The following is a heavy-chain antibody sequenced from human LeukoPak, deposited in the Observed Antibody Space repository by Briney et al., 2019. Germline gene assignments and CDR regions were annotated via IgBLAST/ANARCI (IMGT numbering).Heavy chain of an antibody. J-gene: IGHJ5*02. CDR3: AAESERWLVRT. CDR2: IYYSGST. D-gene: IGHD6-19*01. CDR1: GGLISSGSYY. Sequence: SETLSLTCTVSGGLISSGSYYWSWIRQPAGKGLEWIGYIYYSGSTNYNPSLKSRVTISIDTSKNQFSLKLSSVTAADTAVYYCAAESERWLVRTWGQGTLVTVSS. V-gene: IGHV4-61*10.